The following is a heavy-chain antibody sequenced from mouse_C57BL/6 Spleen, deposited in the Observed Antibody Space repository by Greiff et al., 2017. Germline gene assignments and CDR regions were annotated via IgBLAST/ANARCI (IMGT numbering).Heavy chain of an antibody. V-gene: IGHV5-12*01. CDR1: GFTFSDYY. Sequence: EVMLVESGGGLVQPGGSLKLSCAASGFTFSDYYMYWVRQTPEKRLEWVAYISNGGGRTYYPDTVKGRFTLSRDNAKNTLYLQRCRLKAEDTAMEYCARRGGNYGYFDVWGTGTTVTVSS. J-gene: IGHJ1*03. D-gene: IGHD2-1*01. CDR3: ARRGGNYGYFDV. CDR2: ISNGGGRT.